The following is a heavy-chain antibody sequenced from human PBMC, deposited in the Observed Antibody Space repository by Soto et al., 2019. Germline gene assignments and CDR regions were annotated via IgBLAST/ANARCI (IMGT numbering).Heavy chain of an antibody. CDR3: ARDQSADSSGYSYWWFDP. CDR2: INPSGRST. Sequence: ASVKVSCKASGFIFTNYWMHWVRQAPGQGLEWMGVINPSGRSTIYAQKFQGRFTMTRDTSTTTLYMELNSLKSEDTAIYYCARDQSADSSGYSYWWFDPWGQGTLVTAPQ. D-gene: IGHD3-22*01. V-gene: IGHV1-46*01. J-gene: IGHJ5*02. CDR1: GFIFTNYW.